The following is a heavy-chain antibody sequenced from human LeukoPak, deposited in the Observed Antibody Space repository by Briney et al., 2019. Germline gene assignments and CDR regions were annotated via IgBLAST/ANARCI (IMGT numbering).Heavy chain of an antibody. V-gene: IGHV1-69*04. J-gene: IGHJ6*02. CDR1: GGTFSSYA. D-gene: IGHD6-13*01. Sequence: GASVKVSCKASGGTFSSYAISWVRQAPGQGLEWMGRIIPILGIANYAQKFQGRVTITADKSTSTAYMELSSLRSEDTAVYYCARRRGYSSSWTHYYYGMDVWGQGTTVTVSS. CDR2: IIPILGIA. CDR3: ARRRGYSSSWTHYYYGMDV.